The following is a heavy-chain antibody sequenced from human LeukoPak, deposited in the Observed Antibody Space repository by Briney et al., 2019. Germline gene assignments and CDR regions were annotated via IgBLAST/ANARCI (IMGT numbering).Heavy chain of an antibody. D-gene: IGHD6-19*01. Sequence: SETLSLTXTVSGGSISSSSYYWGWIRQPPGNGLEWIGSIYASGSTYYNPSLKSRVTISVDTSKTQFSLKLSSVTAADTAVYYCARPGYSSGWYVYWGQGTLVTVSS. CDR1: GGSISSSSYY. V-gene: IGHV4-39*01. CDR3: ARPGYSSGWYVY. J-gene: IGHJ4*02. CDR2: IYASGST.